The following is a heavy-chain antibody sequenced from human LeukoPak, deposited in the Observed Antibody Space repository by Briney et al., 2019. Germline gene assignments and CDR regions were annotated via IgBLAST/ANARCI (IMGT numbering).Heavy chain of an antibody. CDR3: ARGQYCSGGSCSSPRFDP. D-gene: IGHD2-15*01. CDR2: IIPIFGTA. CDR1: GGTFSSYA. J-gene: IGHJ5*02. Sequence: SVKVSCKASGGTFSSYAISWVRQAPGQGLEWMGRIIPIFGTANYAQKFQGRVTITTDESTSTAYMELSSLRSEDTAVYYCARGQYCSGGSCSSPRFDPWGQGTLVTVSS. V-gene: IGHV1-69*05.